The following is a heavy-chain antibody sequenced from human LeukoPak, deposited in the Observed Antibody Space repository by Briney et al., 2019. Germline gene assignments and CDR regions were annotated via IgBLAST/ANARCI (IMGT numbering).Heavy chain of an antibody. J-gene: IGHJ4*02. Sequence: PSETLSLTCTVSGGSISSYYWSWIRQPPGKGLEWIGYMYNSGSTNYNPSLKSRVTISIDTSKNQFSLKLSSVTAADTAVYYCARDRPGGSSLDSWGQGTLVTVSS. CDR3: ARDRPGGSSLDS. CDR1: GGSISSYY. CDR2: MYNSGST. D-gene: IGHD2-2*01. V-gene: IGHV4-59*01.